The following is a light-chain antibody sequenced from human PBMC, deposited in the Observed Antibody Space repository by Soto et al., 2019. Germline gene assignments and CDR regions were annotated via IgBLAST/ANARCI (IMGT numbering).Light chain of an antibody. J-gene: IGLJ3*02. CDR2: NNY. V-gene: IGLV1-47*02. CDR1: SSNIGSNY. Sequence: VLTQPPSASGTPGQRVTISCSGSSSNIGSNYVYWYQQLPGTAPKLLIYNNYQRPSGVPDRFSGSKSGTSASLAISGLRSEDEADYYCAAWDDSLSGVVFGGGTQLTVL. CDR3: AAWDDSLSGVV.